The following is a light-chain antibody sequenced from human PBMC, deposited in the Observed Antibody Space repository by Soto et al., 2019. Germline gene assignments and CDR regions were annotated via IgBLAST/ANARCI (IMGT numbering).Light chain of an antibody. CDR1: QSISSW. V-gene: IGKV1-5*01. CDR2: DAS. Sequence: DIQMTQSPSTLSASVGDRVTITCRASQSISSWLAWYQHRPGKAPSLLITDASKLESGVPPRFNGSRSETEFTLTIRNLQPDDFATYYCQQYNSFPWTFGLGTKVDI. J-gene: IGKJ1*01. CDR3: QQYNSFPWT.